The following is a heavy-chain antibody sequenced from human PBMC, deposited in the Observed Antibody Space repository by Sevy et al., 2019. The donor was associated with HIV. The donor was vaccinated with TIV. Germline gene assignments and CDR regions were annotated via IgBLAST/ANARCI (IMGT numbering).Heavy chain of an antibody. CDR3: ARSGVQRKDAFDT. CDR1: GFTFSSYS. J-gene: IGHJ3*02. D-gene: IGHD6-13*01. V-gene: IGHV3-21*01. Sequence: GGSLRLSCAASGFTFSSYSMNWVRQAPGKGLEWVSSISSSSSYIYYADSVKGRFTISRDNAKNSLYLQMNSLRAEDTAVYYCARSGVQRKDAFDTWGQRTMVTVSS. CDR2: ISSSSSYI.